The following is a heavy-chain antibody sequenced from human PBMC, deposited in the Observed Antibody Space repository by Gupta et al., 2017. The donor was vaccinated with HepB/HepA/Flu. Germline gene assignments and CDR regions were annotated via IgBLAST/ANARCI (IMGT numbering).Heavy chain of an antibody. Sequence: EVQLVESGGGLVKPGGSLRLSCAASGFTFSSYSMNWVRQAPGKGLEWVASISRSSNYIYYADSVKGRFTISRDNAKNTLYLQMNNLRTEDTALYSCARVREGGSTDGFDVWGQGTWVTVSS. V-gene: IGHV3-21*02. CDR2: ISRSSNYI. D-gene: IGHD6-25*01. CDR1: GFTFSSYS. J-gene: IGHJ3*01. CDR3: ARVREGGSTDGFDV.